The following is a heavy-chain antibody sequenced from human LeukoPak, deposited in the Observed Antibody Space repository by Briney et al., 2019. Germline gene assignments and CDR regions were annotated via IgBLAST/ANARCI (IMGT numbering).Heavy chain of an antibody. V-gene: IGHV3-9*01. CDR1: GFTFDGYD. J-gene: IGHJ4*02. CDR3: AKRGSGWAFDY. Sequence: GGSLRLSCAASGFTFDGYDMHWVRQAPGKGLEWVSGISWNSGPIGYADSVKGRFTISRDNAKNSLYQQMNSLRAEDTALYYCAKRGSGWAFDYWGQGTLVTVSS. D-gene: IGHD6-19*01. CDR2: ISWNSGPI.